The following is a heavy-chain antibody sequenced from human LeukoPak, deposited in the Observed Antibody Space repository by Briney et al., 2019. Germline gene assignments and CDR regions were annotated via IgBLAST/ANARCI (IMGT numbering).Heavy chain of an antibody. CDR2: IHPSVGST. J-gene: IGHJ4*02. CDR1: VGTFSSYI. CDR3: VRSSYGLNPDY. Sequence: ASVKVSCKDSVGTFSSYIISWVRQAPGQGLEWMGVIHPSVGSTTYAQKFQGRVTMTWDTSTSTVYMELSSLRSEDTAVYYCVRSSYGLNPDYWGQGTLVTVSS. D-gene: IGHD5-18*01. V-gene: IGHV1-46*01.